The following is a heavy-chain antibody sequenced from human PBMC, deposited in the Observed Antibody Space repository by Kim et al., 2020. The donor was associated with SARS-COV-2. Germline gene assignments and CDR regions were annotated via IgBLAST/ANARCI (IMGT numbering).Heavy chain of an antibody. CDR2: IYYSGST. Sequence: SETLSLTCTVSGASISGYYWTWIRQPPGRGLEWIGYIYYSGSTSYNPPLKSRVTITADTPKNHFSLRLTSAVAADTAVDYFGRVGAAAARGNFYFDGWG. J-gene: IGHJ4*01. V-gene: IGHV4-59*01. CDR1: GASISGYY. D-gene: IGHD3-16*01. CDR3: GRVGAAAARGNFYFDG.